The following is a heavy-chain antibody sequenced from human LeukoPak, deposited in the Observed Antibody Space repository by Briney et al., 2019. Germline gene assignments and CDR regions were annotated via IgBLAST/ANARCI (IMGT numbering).Heavy chain of an antibody. D-gene: IGHD4-23*01. V-gene: IGHV3-20*04. CDR3: ARDKYGGNSNAFDI. J-gene: IGHJ3*02. CDR2: LNWNGVST. Sequence: GGSLRLSCAASGFTFDDYGMSWVRQAPGKGLEWVSGLNWNGVSTGYADSVKGRFTISRDNAKNTLFLQMNSLRAEDTAVYYCARDKYGGNSNAFDIWGQGTLVTVSS. CDR1: GFTFDDYG.